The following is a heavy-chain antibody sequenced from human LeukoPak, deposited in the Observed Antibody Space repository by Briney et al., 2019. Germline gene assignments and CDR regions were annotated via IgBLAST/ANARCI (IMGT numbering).Heavy chain of an antibody. D-gene: IGHD1-1*01. Sequence: GGSLRLSCVASGFPFRSYAMSWVRQTPGRGLESVSVITDDEDTYYGDSVRGRFTISRDNSQNTDFLQMNSLRAEDTAVYYCAKVDYWSPENYFDSWGQGTLVTVSS. CDR3: AKVDYWSPENYFDS. J-gene: IGHJ4*02. CDR2: ITDDEDT. V-gene: IGHV3-23*01. CDR1: GFPFRSYA.